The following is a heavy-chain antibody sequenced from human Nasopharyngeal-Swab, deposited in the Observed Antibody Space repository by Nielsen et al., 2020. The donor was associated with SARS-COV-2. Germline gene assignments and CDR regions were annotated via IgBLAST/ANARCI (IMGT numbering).Heavy chain of an antibody. Sequence: GESLKISCSASGFTFNSHDIHWVRQTTRKGLEWVSAIGTAGDTYYPGSVKGRFTISRENAKNSLYLQMNSLRAGDSAVYYCARELGTGIVGANPFDYWGQGTLVTVSS. J-gene: IGHJ4*02. D-gene: IGHD1-26*01. CDR1: GFTFNSHD. CDR3: ARELGTGIVGANPFDY. V-gene: IGHV3-13*01. CDR2: IGTAGDT.